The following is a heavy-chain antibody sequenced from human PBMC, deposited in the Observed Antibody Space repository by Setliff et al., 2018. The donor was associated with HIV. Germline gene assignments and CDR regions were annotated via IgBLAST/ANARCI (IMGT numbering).Heavy chain of an antibody. V-gene: IGHV3-30*07. CDR2: ISYDGSRT. Sequence: GGSLRLSCVASGFTFSTFAMHWVRQAPGKGLEWVSVISYDGSRTYYADSVKGRFTISRDNSKNTLYLQVNSLKTEDTAVYYCTTGIDWGQGTLVTVSS. CDR1: GFTFSTFA. CDR3: TTGID. J-gene: IGHJ4*02.